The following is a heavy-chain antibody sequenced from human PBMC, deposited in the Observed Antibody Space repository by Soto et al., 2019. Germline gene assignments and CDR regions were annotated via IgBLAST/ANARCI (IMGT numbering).Heavy chain of an antibody. CDR3: ARESFPSSSWYDYGMYV. CDR1: GDTFTGYY. J-gene: IGHJ6*02. D-gene: IGHD6-13*01. V-gene: IGHV1-2*04. Sequence: ASVKVSCKASGDTFTGYYMHWVRQAPGQGLEWMGWINPNSGGTNYAQKFQGWVTMTRDTSISTAYMELSRLRSDDTAVYYCARESFPSSSWYDYGMYVWGQGTTVTVS. CDR2: INPNSGGT.